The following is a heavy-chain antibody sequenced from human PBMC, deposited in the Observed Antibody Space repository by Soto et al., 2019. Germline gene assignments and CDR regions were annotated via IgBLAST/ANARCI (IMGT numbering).Heavy chain of an antibody. V-gene: IGHV5-51*01. CDR3: ARVESSSSSGNWFDP. D-gene: IGHD6-6*01. CDR1: GYSFTSYW. CDR2: IYPGDSDT. J-gene: IGHJ5*02. Sequence: LKISCKGSGYSFTSYWIGWVRQMPGKGLEWMGIIYPGDSDTRYSPSFQGQVTISADKSISTAYLQWSSLKASDTAMYYCARVESSSSSGNWFDPWGQGTLVTVSS.